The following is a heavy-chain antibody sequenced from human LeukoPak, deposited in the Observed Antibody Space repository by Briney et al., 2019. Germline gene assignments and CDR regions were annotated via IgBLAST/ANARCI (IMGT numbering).Heavy chain of an antibody. J-gene: IGHJ4*02. Sequence: PGGSLRLSCAASGFTFSSYAMSCVRQAPGKGLEWVSAISGSGGSTYYAASVKGRFTISRDNSKNTLYLQMSSLRDEDTAVYYCAKGGSSGYYAPFDYWGQGTLVTVSS. CDR2: ISGSGGST. CDR1: GFTFSSYA. V-gene: IGHV3-23*01. D-gene: IGHD3-22*01. CDR3: AKGGSSGYYAPFDY.